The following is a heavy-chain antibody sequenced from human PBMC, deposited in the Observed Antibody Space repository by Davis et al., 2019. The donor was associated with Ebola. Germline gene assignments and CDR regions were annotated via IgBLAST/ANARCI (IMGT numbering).Heavy chain of an antibody. CDR2: IYPGDSAT. Sequence: GESLKISCTASGYSFTSYWIGSVRQMPGKGREWMAIIYPGDSATRCRPALKGQVTISADNSISTAYLQWSSLKASDTAMYYCARLAGTTVTTEHYYYGMDVWGQGTTVTVSS. V-gene: IGHV5-51*01. CDR1: GYSFTSYW. CDR3: ARLAGTTVTTEHYYYGMDV. J-gene: IGHJ6*02. D-gene: IGHD4-17*01.